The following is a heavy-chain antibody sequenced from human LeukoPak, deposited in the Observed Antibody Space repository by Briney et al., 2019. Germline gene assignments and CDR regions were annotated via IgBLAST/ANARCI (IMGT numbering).Heavy chain of an antibody. CDR2: IKQDGSEK. D-gene: IGHD3-10*01. CDR1: GFTFSSYW. V-gene: IGHV3-7*03. CDR3: AKLGGSGSYYFDY. Sequence: GGSLRLSCAASGFTFSSYWMSWVRQAPGKGLEWVANIKQDGSEKYYVDSVKGRFTISRDNAKNSLYLQMNSLRAEDTALYYCAKLGGSGSYYFDYWGQGTLVTVSS. J-gene: IGHJ4*02.